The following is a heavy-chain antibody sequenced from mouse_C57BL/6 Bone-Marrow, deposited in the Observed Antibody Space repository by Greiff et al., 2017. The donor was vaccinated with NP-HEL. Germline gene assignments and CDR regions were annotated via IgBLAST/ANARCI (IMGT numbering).Heavy chain of an antibody. Sequence: VQLQQPGAELVKPGASVKMSCKASGYTFTSYWITWVKQRPGQGLEWIGDIYPGSGSNNYNEKFKSKATLPVDTSSSPAYMQLSSLTSEDSAVYYCARKGRSSPSRYYFDYWGQGTTLTVSS. J-gene: IGHJ2*01. CDR3: ARKGRSSPSRYYFDY. CDR2: IYPGSGSN. D-gene: IGHD1-1*01. V-gene: IGHV1-55*01. CDR1: GYTFTSYW.